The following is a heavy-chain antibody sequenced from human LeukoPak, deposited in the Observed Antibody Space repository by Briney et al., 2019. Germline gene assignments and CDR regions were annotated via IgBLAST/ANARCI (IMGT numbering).Heavy chain of an antibody. V-gene: IGHV4-59*01. D-gene: IGHD2-2*01. CDR1: GGSISSYY. Sequence: SETLSLTCTVSGGSISSYYWSWIRQPPGKGLEWIGYIYYSGSTNYNPSLTSRVTISVDTCKNQCSLTLSSVIAADTAVYYCARTTEGYCSSASCFGFSYSYYMDVWGKGTTVTISS. CDR3: ARTTEGYCSSASCFGFSYSYYMDV. CDR2: IYYSGST. J-gene: IGHJ6*03.